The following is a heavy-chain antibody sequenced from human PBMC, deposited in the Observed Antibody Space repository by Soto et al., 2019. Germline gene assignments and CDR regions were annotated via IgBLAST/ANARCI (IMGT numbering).Heavy chain of an antibody. Sequence: QVQLVQSRAEVKKPGSSVKVSCKASGGTFSSYTISWVRQAPGQGLEWMGRIIPILGIANYAQKFQGRVTITADKSTSTAYMELSSLRSEDTAVYYCARDVPLLASAGTGDDYWGQGTLVTVSS. D-gene: IGHD6-13*01. CDR3: ARDVPLLASAGTGDDY. J-gene: IGHJ4*02. V-gene: IGHV1-69*08. CDR1: GGTFSSYT. CDR2: IIPILGIA.